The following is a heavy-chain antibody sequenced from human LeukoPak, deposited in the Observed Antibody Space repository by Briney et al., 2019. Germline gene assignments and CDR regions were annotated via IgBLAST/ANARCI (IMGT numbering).Heavy chain of an antibody. CDR2: IYYSGST. D-gene: IGHD6-13*01. CDR1: GGSISSYY. V-gene: IGHV4-59*01. Sequence: SETLSLTCTVSGGSISSYYWSWIRQPPGKGLEWIGYIYYSGSTNYNPSIKSRVTISVDTSKNQFSLKLSSVTAADTAVYYCARQDRIAAAGTGFDYWGQGTLVTVSS. J-gene: IGHJ4*02. CDR3: ARQDRIAAAGTGFDY.